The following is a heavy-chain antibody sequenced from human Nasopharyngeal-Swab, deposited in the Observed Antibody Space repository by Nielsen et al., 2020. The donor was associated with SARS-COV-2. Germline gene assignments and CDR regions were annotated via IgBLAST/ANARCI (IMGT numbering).Heavy chain of an antibody. J-gene: IGHJ6*03. CDR1: GGSFSGYY. V-gene: IGHV4-34*01. CDR3: ARGVAAAGREYYMDV. D-gene: IGHD6-13*01. Sequence: SETLSLTCAVYGGSFSGYYWSWIRQPPGKGLEWIGEINHSGSTNYNPSLKSRVTISVDTSKIKFSLKLSSVTAADTAVYYCARGVAAAGREYYMDVWGKGTTVTVSS. CDR2: INHSGST.